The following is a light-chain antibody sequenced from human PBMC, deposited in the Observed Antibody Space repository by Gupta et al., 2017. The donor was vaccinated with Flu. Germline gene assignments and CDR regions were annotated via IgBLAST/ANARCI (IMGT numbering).Light chain of an antibody. CDR3: EKWDDKTRSGREV. V-gene: IGLV1-44*01. CDR2: NND. Sequence: TITWSGGRSNSGGNAVNWYHQRPGAAPKHLIFNNDERPSGVPDRVSGSKSGNSASMAISGLQAEDEDEYYWEKWDDKTRSGREVFGGGTKLTVL. J-gene: IGLJ3*02. CDR1: RSNSGGNA.